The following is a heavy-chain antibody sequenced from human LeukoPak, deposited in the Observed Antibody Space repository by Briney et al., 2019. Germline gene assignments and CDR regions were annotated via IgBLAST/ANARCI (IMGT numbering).Heavy chain of an antibody. CDR3: AKRGVVIRVILVGFHKEAYYFDS. CDR1: GITLSNYG. J-gene: IGHJ4*02. D-gene: IGHD3-22*01. Sequence: GGSLRLSCAVSGITLSNYGMSWIRQAPGKGLEWVACIRDSGGSTNYADSVKGRFTISRDNPKNTLYLQMNSLRAEDTAVYFCAKRGVVIRVILVGFHKEAYYFDSWGQGALVTVSS. CDR2: IRDSGGST. V-gene: IGHV3-23*01.